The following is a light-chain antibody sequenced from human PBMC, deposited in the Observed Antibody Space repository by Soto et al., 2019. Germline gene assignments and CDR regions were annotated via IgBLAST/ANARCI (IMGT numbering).Light chain of an antibody. CDR1: QGISNF. CDR3: QKYSSVIT. CDR2: AAS. V-gene: IGKV1-27*01. J-gene: IGKJ5*01. Sequence: DIQMTQSPSSLSASVGDRVTITCRASQGISNFLAWYQQKPGKVSQLLISAASTLQSGVPSRFSGSGSGTDFTLTITSLQPEDVATYYWQKYSSVITFGQGTRLEIK.